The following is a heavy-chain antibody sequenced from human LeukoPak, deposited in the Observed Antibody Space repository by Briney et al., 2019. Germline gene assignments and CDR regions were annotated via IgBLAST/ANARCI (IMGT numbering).Heavy chain of an antibody. CDR1: GGSISSYY. Sequence: SETLSLTCTASGGSISSYYWSWIRQPPGKGLEWIGYIFYSGSTNYNPSLKSRVTISVDTSKNQFSLKLSSVTAADTAVYYCARVGSGWGDIDSWGQGTLVTVSS. CDR3: ARVGSGWGDIDS. J-gene: IGHJ4*02. V-gene: IGHV4-59*01. CDR2: IFYSGST. D-gene: IGHD6-19*01.